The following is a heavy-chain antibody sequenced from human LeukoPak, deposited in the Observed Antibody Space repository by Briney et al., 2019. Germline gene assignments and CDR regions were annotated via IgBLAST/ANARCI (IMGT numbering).Heavy chain of an antibody. D-gene: IGHD5-24*01. CDR3: ATSGDGYTHALDI. Sequence: PSETLSLTCSVSGGSMTGGYWSWIRQPPGKGLEWIGCTYYSGRTTYNPSLKSRVTISVDTSNQFSLRLSSVTAADTAVYYCATSGDGYTHALDIWGQGTMVTVSS. J-gene: IGHJ3*02. CDR1: GGSMTGGY. CDR2: TYYSGRT. V-gene: IGHV4-59*08.